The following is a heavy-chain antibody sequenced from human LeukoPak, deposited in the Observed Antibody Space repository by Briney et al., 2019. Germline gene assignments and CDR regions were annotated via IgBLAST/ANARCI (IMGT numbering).Heavy chain of an antibody. V-gene: IGHV3-53*01. CDR1: GFTVSDNY. CDR2: VYSGDNT. D-gene: IGHD3-22*01. J-gene: IGHJ1*01. CDR3: ARGLYPDYYVSSGSSPPEH. Sequence: PGGSLRLSCAASGFTVSDNYMSWVRQAPGKGLEWVSVVYSGDNTYYADSVKGRFTISRDNSKNTLYLQMNSLRAEDTAVYYCARGLYPDYYVSSGSSPPEHWGQGTLVTVSS.